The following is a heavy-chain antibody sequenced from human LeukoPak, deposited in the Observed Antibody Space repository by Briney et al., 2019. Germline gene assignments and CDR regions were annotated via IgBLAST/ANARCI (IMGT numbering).Heavy chain of an antibody. Sequence: SETLSLTCAVYGGSFSGYYWSWIRQPPGEGLEWIGEINHSGSTNYNPSLKSRVTISVDTSKNQFSLKLSSVTAADTAVYYCASSTPWIQLWYGRDYWGQGTLVTVSS. CDR2: INHSGST. J-gene: IGHJ4*02. CDR3: ASSTPWIQLWYGRDY. D-gene: IGHD5-18*01. V-gene: IGHV4-34*01. CDR1: GGSFSGYY.